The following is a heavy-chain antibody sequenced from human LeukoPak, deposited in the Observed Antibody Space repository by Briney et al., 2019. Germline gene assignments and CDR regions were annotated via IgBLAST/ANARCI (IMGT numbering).Heavy chain of an antibody. Sequence: GGSLRLSCAASGFTLSYYWMTWVRQAPGKGLEWVANIKPDGSEEYYVDSVKGRFIVSRDNAKNSLYLEMNNLRVEDTAVYYCASTSWTGYDYWGQGTLVTVSS. CDR2: IKPDGSEE. D-gene: IGHD3/OR15-3a*01. CDR1: GFTLSYYW. CDR3: ASTSWTGYDY. V-gene: IGHV3-7*01. J-gene: IGHJ4*02.